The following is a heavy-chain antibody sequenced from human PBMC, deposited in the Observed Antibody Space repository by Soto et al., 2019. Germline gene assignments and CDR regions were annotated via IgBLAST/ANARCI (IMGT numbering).Heavy chain of an antibody. CDR2: ISGSGGST. D-gene: IGHD3-10*01. Sequence: PGGSLRLSCAASGFTFSSYAMSWVRQAPGKGLEWVSAISGSGGSTYYADSVKGRFTISRDNSKDTLYLQMNSLRAEDTAVYYCAKDMSNGRFGELWFVAYFDYWGQGTLVTVSS. CDR3: AKDMSNGRFGELWFVAYFDY. CDR1: GFTFSSYA. V-gene: IGHV3-23*01. J-gene: IGHJ4*02.